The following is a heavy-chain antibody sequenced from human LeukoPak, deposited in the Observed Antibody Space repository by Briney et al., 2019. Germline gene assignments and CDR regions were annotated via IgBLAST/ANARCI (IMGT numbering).Heavy chain of an antibody. CDR1: GGSITSGGYY. CDR2: IDTRGRT. V-gene: IGHV4-61*02. J-gene: IGHJ4*02. D-gene: IGHD4-23*01. CDR3: ARPAYGGNSVYFDY. Sequence: SQTLSLTCVVSGGSITSGGYYWSWVRQTAGTGLEWIGRIDTRGRTNYNPTLKSRVTMSVETSKKQFSPKLSSVTAADTAVYYCARPAYGGNSVYFDYWGQGTLVTVSS.